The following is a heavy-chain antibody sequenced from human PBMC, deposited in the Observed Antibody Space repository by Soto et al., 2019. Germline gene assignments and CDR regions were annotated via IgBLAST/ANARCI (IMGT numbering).Heavy chain of an antibody. J-gene: IGHJ5*02. D-gene: IGHD2-2*01. Sequence: SETLSLTCTFSGGSISSYYWSWIRQPPGKGLEWIGYIYYSGSTNYNPSLKSRVTISVDTSKNQFSLKLSSVTAADTAVYYCARDQVPAALLGWLDPWGQGTLVTVSS. CDR3: ARDQVPAALLGWLDP. CDR1: GGSISSYY. V-gene: IGHV4-59*01. CDR2: IYYSGST.